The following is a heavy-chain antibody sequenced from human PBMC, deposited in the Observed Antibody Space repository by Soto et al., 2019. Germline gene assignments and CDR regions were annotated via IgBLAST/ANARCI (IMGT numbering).Heavy chain of an antibody. D-gene: IGHD4-17*01. CDR2: ISYDGSDK. V-gene: IGHV3-30-3*01. J-gene: IGHJ4*02. CDR1: GFTFSHYA. CDR3: TRAPGAQYYIAY. Sequence: QVQLVESGGSVVQPGRSLRLSCAASGFTFSHYAMNWVRQAPGKGLEWVAVISYDGSDKYYADSVKGRFTISRDNSKNTLYLQMDSLRADDTAVYYCTRAPGAQYYIAYWGQGTLVTVSS.